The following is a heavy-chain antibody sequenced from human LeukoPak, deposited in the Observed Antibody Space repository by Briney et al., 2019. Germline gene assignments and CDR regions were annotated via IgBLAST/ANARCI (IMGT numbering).Heavy chain of an antibody. V-gene: IGHV3-21*01. CDR3: ASRYYDFWSGWVDYYYMDV. D-gene: IGHD3-3*01. Sequence: KPGGSLRLSCAASGFTFSSYGMNWVRQAPGKGLEWVSSISSSSSYIYYADSVKGRFTISRDNAKNSLYLQMNSLRAEDTAEYYCASRYYDFWSGWVDYYYMDVRGKGTTVTVSS. J-gene: IGHJ6*03. CDR2: ISSSSSYI. CDR1: GFTFSSYG.